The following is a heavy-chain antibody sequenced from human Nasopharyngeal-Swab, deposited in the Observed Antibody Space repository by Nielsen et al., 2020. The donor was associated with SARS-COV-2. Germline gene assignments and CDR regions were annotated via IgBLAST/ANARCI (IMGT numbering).Heavy chain of an antibody. CDR1: GFTFSSYG. Sequence: GESLKTSCAASGFTFSSYGMHWVRQAPGKGLEWVAVIWYDGSNKYYADSVKGRFTISRDNSKNTLYLQMNSLRAEDTAVYYCARDEMGDLIGYCSSTSCYPDYWGQGTLVTVSS. V-gene: IGHV3-33*01. J-gene: IGHJ4*02. CDR2: IWYDGSNK. CDR3: ARDEMGDLIGYCSSTSCYPDY. D-gene: IGHD2-2*01.